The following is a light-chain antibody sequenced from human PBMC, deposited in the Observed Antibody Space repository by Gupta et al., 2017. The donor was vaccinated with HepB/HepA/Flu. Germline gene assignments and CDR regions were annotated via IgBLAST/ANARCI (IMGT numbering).Light chain of an antibody. CDR3: QVWDSSSDLRV. V-gene: IGLV3-21*04. CDR2: YDS. J-gene: IGLJ1*01. CDR1: NIGSKS. Sequence: SYVLTQPPSVSVAPRKTARITCGGNNIGSKSVHWYQQKPGQAPVLVIYYDSDRPSGIPERFSGSNSGNTATLTISRVEAGDEADYYCQVWDSSSDLRVFGTGTKVTVL.